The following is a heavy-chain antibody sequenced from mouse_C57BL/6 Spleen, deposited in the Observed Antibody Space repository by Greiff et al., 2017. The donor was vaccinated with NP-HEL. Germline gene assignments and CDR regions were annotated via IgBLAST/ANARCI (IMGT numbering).Heavy chain of an antibody. CDR2: IYPGDGDT. CDR3: ARWDDGYYWFAY. J-gene: IGHJ3*01. D-gene: IGHD2-3*01. Sequence: VQLQQSGPELVKPGPPVKISSKASGYPLVASWLNWGKRRPGRGLEWIGRIYPGDGDTNYNGKFKGKATRTADKSSSTAYMQLSSLTSEDSAVYFCARWDDGYYWFAYWGQGTLVTVSA. CDR1: GYPLVASW. V-gene: IGHV1-82*01.